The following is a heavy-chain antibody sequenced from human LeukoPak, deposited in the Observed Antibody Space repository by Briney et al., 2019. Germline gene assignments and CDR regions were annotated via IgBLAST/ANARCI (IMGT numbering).Heavy chain of an antibody. CDR3: ARETSNYYDSSGYYSG. Sequence: GGSLRLSCAASGFTFSSYSMNWVRQAPGKGLEWVSSISSSSSYIYYADSVKGRFIISRDNAKNSLYLQMNSLRAEDTAVYYCARETSNYYDSSGYYSGWGQGTLVTVSS. V-gene: IGHV3-21*01. CDR2: ISSSSSYI. D-gene: IGHD3-22*01. J-gene: IGHJ4*02. CDR1: GFTFSSYS.